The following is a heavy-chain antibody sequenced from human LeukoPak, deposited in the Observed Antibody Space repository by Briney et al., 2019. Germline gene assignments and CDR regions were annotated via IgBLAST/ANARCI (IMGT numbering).Heavy chain of an antibody. J-gene: IGHJ6*02. Sequence: SETLSLTCTVSGGSISSYYWRWIRQPPGKGLEWIGYIYYSGSTNYNPSLKSRVTISVATSKNQFSLKLSSVTAADTAVYYCARVGTSAAGTSAYYYYGMDVWGQGTTVTVSS. CDR3: ARVGTSAAGTSAYYYYGMDV. V-gene: IGHV4-59*01. D-gene: IGHD6-13*01. CDR1: GGSISSYY. CDR2: IYYSGST.